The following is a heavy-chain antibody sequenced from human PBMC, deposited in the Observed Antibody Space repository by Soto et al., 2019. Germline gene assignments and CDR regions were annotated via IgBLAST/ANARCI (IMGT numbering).Heavy chain of an antibody. CDR2: INAGNGNT. CDR1: GYTFTSYA. CDR3: ARDKGSGPPYYYYGMDV. J-gene: IGHJ6*02. D-gene: IGHD3-3*01. Sequence: GASVKVSWKASGYTFTSYAMHWVRQAPGQRLEWMGWINAGNGNTKYSQKFQGRVTITRDTSASTAYMELSSLRSEDTAVYYCARDKGSGPPYYYYGMDVWGQGTTVTVSS. V-gene: IGHV1-3*01.